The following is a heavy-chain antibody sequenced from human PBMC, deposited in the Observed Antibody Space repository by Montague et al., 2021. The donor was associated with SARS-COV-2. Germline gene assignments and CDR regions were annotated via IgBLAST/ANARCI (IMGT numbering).Heavy chain of an antibody. Sequence: SLRLSCAASGFTFGDYAINWVRQAPGKGLEWVASISGGGATAYYAESVLGRFAISGDNSKNTVLLQMDSLRVKDAAVYYCAKALYSGGFFFESGSDFWGQGTLGTVSS. CDR3: AKALYSGGFFFESGSDF. J-gene: IGHJ4*02. CDR1: GFTFGDYA. V-gene: IGHV3-23*01. CDR2: ISGGGATA. D-gene: IGHD6-19*01.